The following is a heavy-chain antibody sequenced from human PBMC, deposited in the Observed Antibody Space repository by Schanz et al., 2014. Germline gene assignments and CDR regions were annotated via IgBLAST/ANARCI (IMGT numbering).Heavy chain of an antibody. J-gene: IGHJ3*02. CDR3: ARDGAGRAPDAFDI. CDR2: ISGDNNYA. CDR1: GFTFSDYY. Sequence: QVHLVESGGGLVKPGGSLRLSCAASGFTFSDYYMSWIRQAPGKGLEWVSYISGDNNYAYYADSMRGRFTISRDNAKNSLYLQMNSLRAEDTAVYYCARDGAGRAPDAFDIWGQGTMVTVSS. D-gene: IGHD1-26*01. V-gene: IGHV3-11*06.